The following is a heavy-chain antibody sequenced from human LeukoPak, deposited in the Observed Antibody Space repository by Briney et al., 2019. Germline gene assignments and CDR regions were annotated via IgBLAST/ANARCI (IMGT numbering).Heavy chain of an antibody. CDR1: GDTFTSYG. V-gene: IGHV1-18*01. J-gene: IGHJ1*01. D-gene: IGHD3-22*01. CDR2: ISAYKGNT. Sequence: ASVKVSCKASGDTFTSYGSSWGRQAPGQGLEWRGGISAYKGNTNYSQKLQCRGTITTDTSTRTAYMELRSLRYDATAVYYCAREFYYDSSGYYYLTYFQHWGQGTLVTVSS. CDR3: AREFYYDSSGYYYLTYFQH.